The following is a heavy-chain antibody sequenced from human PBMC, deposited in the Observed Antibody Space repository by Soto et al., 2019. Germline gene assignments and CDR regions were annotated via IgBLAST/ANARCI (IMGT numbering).Heavy chain of an antibody. CDR2: INNDGSST. Sequence: GGSQRLSYSASGFTFSGYWVHWVRQAPGKGLVWVSHINNDGSSTIYADSVRGRFTISRDNAKNTLYLEMNGLRAEDTAVYFCARDARYYYMDVWGKGTTVTVSS. CDR3: ARDARYYYMDV. J-gene: IGHJ6*03. D-gene: IGHD6-6*01. CDR1: GFTFSGYW. V-gene: IGHV3-74*01.